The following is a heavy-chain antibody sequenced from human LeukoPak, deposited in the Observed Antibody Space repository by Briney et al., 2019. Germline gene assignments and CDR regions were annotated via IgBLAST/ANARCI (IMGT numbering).Heavy chain of an antibody. V-gene: IGHV1-69*01. D-gene: IGHD3-22*01. Sequence: GSSVKVSCKASGGTFSSYAISWVRQAPGQGLEWMGGIIPIFDTANYAQKFQGRVTITADESTSTAYMELSSLRSEDTAVYYCARLLNYYDSSGYYYVPGYYFDYWGQGTLVTVSS. CDR1: GGTFSSYA. J-gene: IGHJ4*02. CDR3: ARLLNYYDSSGYYYVPGYYFDY. CDR2: IIPIFDTA.